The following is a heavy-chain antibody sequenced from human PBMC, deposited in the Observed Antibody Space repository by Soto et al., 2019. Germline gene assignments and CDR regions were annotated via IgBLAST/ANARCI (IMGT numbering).Heavy chain of an antibody. Sequence: PGGSLRLSCAASGFTFSNAWMSWVRQAPGKGLEWVGRIKSKTDGGTTDYAAPVKGRFTISRDDSKNTLYLQMNSLKTEDTAVYYCTTLKGRTPYYYYYYMDVWGKGTTVTVSS. V-gene: IGHV3-15*01. J-gene: IGHJ6*03. CDR1: GFTFSNAW. CDR3: TTLKGRTPYYYYYYMDV. CDR2: IKSKTDGGTT. D-gene: IGHD3-10*01.